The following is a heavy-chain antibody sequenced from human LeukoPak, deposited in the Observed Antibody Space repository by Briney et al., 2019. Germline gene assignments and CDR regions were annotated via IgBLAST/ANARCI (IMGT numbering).Heavy chain of an antibody. D-gene: IGHD6-19*01. J-gene: IGHJ4*02. CDR1: GFTFNAYA. V-gene: IGHV3-43*02. Sequence: GSLRLSCAASGFTFNAYAIHWVRQAPGKGLEWVSLGKGDGVTTDYANSVKGRFTVSRDNSKNSLYLQMSNLRTEDTALYYCVRDTGSGWDFDYWGQGTLVTVSS. CDR2: GKGDGVTT. CDR3: VRDTGSGWDFDY.